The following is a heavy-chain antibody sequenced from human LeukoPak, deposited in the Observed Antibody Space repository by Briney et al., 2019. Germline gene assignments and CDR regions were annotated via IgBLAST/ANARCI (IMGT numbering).Heavy chain of an antibody. CDR1: GFTFSSYA. CDR3: AKARSSGWFVGYFDS. D-gene: IGHD6-19*01. CDR2: FSASGGNT. J-gene: IGHJ4*02. V-gene: IGHV3-23*01. Sequence: GGSLRLSCAASGFTFSSYAMTWVRQAPGKGLEWVSTFSASGGNTYYADSVKGRFTISRDNSNNTLYLYMNSLRAGDTAVYYCAKARSSGWFVGYFDSWGLGTLVTVSS.